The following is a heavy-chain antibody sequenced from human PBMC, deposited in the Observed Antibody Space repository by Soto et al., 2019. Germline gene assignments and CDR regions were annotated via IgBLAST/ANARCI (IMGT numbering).Heavy chain of an antibody. Sequence: PSETLSLTCAVYGGSFSGYYWSWIRQPPGKGLEWIGEINHSGSTNYNPSLKSRVTISVDTSKNQFSLKLSSVTAADTAVYYCARGGNTVTTTWDFDYWGQGTLVTVSS. CDR3: ARGGNTVTTTWDFDY. CDR2: INHSGST. CDR1: GGSFSGYY. V-gene: IGHV4-34*01. J-gene: IGHJ4*02. D-gene: IGHD4-17*01.